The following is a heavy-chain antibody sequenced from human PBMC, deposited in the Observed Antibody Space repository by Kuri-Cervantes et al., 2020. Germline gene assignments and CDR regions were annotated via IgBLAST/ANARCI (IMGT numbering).Heavy chain of an antibody. D-gene: IGHD6-6*01. CDR3: TTYYSSSGPNDY. CDR1: GFTFSSYS. Sequence: GGSLRLSCAASGFTFSSYSMNWVRQAPGKGLEWVANIKQDGSEKRYVDSVKGRFTISRDNAQNSLFLQVNSLRADDTAVYYCTTYYSSSGPNDYWGQGTLVTVSS. V-gene: IGHV3-7*01. CDR2: IKQDGSEK. J-gene: IGHJ4*02.